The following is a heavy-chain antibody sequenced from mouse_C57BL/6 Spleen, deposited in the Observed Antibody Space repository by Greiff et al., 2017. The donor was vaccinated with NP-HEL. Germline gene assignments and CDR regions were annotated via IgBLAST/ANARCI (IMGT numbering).Heavy chain of an antibody. J-gene: IGHJ2*01. CDR3: ARLGGYYLDY. V-gene: IGHV1-66*01. Sequence: VKLQESGPELVKPGASVKISCKASGYSFTSYYIHWVKQRPGQGLEWIGWIYPGSGNTKYNEKFKGKATLTADTSSSTAYMQLSSLTSEDSAVYYCARLGGYYLDYWGQGTTLTVSS. CDR1: GYSFTSYY. CDR2: IYPGSGNT. D-gene: IGHD4-1*01.